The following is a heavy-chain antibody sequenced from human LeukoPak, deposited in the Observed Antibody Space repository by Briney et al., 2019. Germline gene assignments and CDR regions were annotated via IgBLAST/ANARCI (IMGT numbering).Heavy chain of an antibody. CDR3: ARGGAARPDY. V-gene: IGHV3-48*01. D-gene: IGHD6-6*01. CDR1: GFTFRTSG. Sequence: GGSLRLSCAASGFTFRTSGMNWVRQAPGRGLEWVSYINLNSRTIDYADSVRGRFTISRDNARSSLYLQMNSLRAEDTAVYYCARGGAARPDYWGQGTLVTVFS. CDR2: INLNSRTI. J-gene: IGHJ4*02.